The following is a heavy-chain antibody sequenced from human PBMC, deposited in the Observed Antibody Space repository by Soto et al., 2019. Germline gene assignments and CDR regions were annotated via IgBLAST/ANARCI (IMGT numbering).Heavy chain of an antibody. Sequence: GGSLRLSCAASGFTFSSYAMSWVRQAPGKGLEWVSAISGSGGSTYYADSGKGRFTISRDNSKNTLYLQMNSLRAEDTAVYYCAKNIVATIDPLDYWGQGTLVTVSS. D-gene: IGHD5-12*01. CDR1: GFTFSSYA. CDR2: ISGSGGST. CDR3: AKNIVATIDPLDY. V-gene: IGHV3-23*01. J-gene: IGHJ4*02.